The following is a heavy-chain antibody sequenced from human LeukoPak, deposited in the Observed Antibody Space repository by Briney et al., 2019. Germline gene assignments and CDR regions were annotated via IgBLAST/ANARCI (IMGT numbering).Heavy chain of an antibody. D-gene: IGHD3-10*01. Sequence: PGGSLRLSCAASGFTFSSYAMSWVRQAPGKGLEWVSAIGTSGGSTYYADSVKGRFTISRDSSKNTLYLQMNSLRTEDTAVYYCARCRIGESSTFDYWGQGTLVTVSS. CDR3: ARCRIGESSTFDY. CDR1: GFTFSSYA. J-gene: IGHJ4*02. CDR2: IGTSGGST. V-gene: IGHV3-23*01.